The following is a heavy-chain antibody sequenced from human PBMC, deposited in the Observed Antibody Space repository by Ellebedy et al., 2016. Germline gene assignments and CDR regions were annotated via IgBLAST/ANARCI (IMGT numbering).Heavy chain of an antibody. D-gene: IGHD6-13*01. J-gene: IGHJ4*02. Sequence: SETLSLTCAVYGGSFSGYYWGWIRQPPGKGLEWIGSIYHSGSTYYNPSLKSRVTISVDTSKNQFSLKLGSLTAADTAVYYCAREGFGGSSWLLPLSKRREDFDYWGQGTLVTVSS. CDR2: IYHSGST. CDR3: AREGFGGSSWLLPLSKRREDFDY. CDR1: GGSFSGYY. V-gene: IGHV4-38-2*02.